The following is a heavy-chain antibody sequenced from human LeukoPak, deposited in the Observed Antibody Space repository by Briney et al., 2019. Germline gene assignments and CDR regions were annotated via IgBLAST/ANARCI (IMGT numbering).Heavy chain of an antibody. V-gene: IGHV4-34*01. CDR3: ARDRYNSEWYSSSWYLWFDP. D-gene: IGHD6-13*01. J-gene: IGHJ5*02. CDR1: RGSLSGDY. CDR2: INHSGST. Sequence: SETLSLTRALYRGSLSGDYWRWIRDTPGKGLERIGQINHSGSTNYNPSLKCRVTISVDTSKNQFSLKLSSVTAAATAVYYCARDRYNSEWYSSSWYLWFDPWGQGTLVTVSS.